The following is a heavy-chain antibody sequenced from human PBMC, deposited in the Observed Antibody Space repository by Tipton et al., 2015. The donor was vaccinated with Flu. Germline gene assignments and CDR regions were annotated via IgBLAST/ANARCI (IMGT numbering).Heavy chain of an antibody. CDR2: IYYSGST. Sequence: LRLSCAASGFTFSDYYMSWIRQPPGKGLEWIGSIYYSGSTYYNPSLKSRVTISVDTSKNQFSLKLSSVTAADTAVYYCARERGYYYGSGSYYDAFDIWGQGKMVTVSS. CDR1: GFTFSDYY. D-gene: IGHD3-10*01. CDR3: ARERGYYYGSGSYYDAFDI. J-gene: IGHJ3*02. V-gene: IGHV4-38-2*02.